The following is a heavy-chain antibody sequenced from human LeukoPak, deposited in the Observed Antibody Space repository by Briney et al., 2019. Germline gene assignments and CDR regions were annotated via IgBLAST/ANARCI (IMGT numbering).Heavy chain of an antibody. Sequence: GGSLRLSCAASGFTFSSYWMSWVRQAPGRGLEWVANIKQDGSEKYYVDSVRGRFTISRDNPKNSLYLQMKSLRAEDTAVYYCARGTHDYGDYWGQGTLVTVSS. CDR1: GFTFSSYW. CDR2: IKQDGSEK. V-gene: IGHV3-7*01. J-gene: IGHJ4*02. CDR3: ARGTHDYGDY.